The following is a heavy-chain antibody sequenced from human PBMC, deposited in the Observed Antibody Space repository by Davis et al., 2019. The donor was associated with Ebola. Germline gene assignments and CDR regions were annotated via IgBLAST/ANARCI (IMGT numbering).Heavy chain of an antibody. Sequence: PGGSLRLSCTASGFTFGNYAMSWFRQAPGKGLEWVSFIRGRSYGGTTEYAASVKGRFTTSRDDSKSIAYLQMNSLKTEDTAVYYCTRGVIGYGDSRGTGFDPWGQGTLVTVSS. V-gene: IGHV3-49*03. D-gene: IGHD1-1*01. CDR1: GFTFGNYA. J-gene: IGHJ5*02. CDR3: TRGVIGYGDSRGTGFDP. CDR2: IRGRSYGGTT.